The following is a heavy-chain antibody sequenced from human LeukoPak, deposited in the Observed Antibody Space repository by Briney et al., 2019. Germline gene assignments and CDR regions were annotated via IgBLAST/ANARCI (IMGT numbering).Heavy chain of an antibody. CDR1: GYTFPTYY. CDR2: INPGAGST. Sequence: ASVKVCCKASGYTFPTYYMHWVRQAPGQGLEWVGIINPGAGSTSYAQKFQGRVTVTRDTSTSTVCMELRSLRAEDTALFYCARNGTAPDAYFDYWGQGTLVTVSS. J-gene: IGHJ4*02. D-gene: IGHD1-14*01. CDR3: ARNGTAPDAYFDY. V-gene: IGHV1-46*01.